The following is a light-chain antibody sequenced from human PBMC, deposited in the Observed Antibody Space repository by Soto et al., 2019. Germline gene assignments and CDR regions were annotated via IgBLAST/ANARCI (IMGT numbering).Light chain of an antibody. CDR1: QTGSNSY. CDR2: GVY. J-gene: IGKJ1*01. V-gene: IGKV3-20*01. Sequence: IVLTQSPGTLSLSPGERATLSCMDSQTGSNSYLAWYQHKSGQAPRLLIYGVYSRATGIPDRFSGSGSGTEFTLTITRLEPEDSAVYFCQHYGFSQWTFGQGNKVDI. CDR3: QHYGFSQWT.